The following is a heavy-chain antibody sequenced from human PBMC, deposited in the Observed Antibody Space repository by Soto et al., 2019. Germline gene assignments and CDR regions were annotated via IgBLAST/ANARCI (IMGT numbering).Heavy chain of an antibody. CDR2: IYYSGST. Sequence: ETLSLTCTVSGGSISSYYWGWIRQPPGKGLEWIGYIYYSGSTNYNPSLKSRVTISVDTSKNQFSLKLSSVTAADTAVYYCAREYCSSTSCPPSRRQFDPWGQGTLVTVSS. J-gene: IGHJ5*02. CDR1: GGSISSYY. CDR3: AREYCSSTSCPPSRRQFDP. D-gene: IGHD2-2*01. V-gene: IGHV4-59*01.